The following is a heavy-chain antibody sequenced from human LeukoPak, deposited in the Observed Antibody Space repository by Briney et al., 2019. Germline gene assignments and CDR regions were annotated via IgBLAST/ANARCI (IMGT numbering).Heavy chain of an antibody. J-gene: IGHJ4*02. D-gene: IGHD3-10*01. Sequence: GRSLRLSCAASGFTFDDYAMHWVRQAPGKGLEWVSGISWNSGSIGYADSVKGRFTISRDNAKNSLYLQMNSLRAEDTALYYCAKDSYGSGSYPDYWGQGTLVTVSS. CDR2: ISWNSGSI. V-gene: IGHV3-9*01. CDR3: AKDSYGSGSYPDY. CDR1: GFTFDDYA.